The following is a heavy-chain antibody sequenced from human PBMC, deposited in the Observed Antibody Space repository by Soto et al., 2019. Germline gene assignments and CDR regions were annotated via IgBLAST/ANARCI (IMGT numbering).Heavy chain of an antibody. D-gene: IGHD5-12*01. CDR3: AMVDNVTPTPQDV. CDR2: ISPYSGNT. Sequence: QVQLVQSGDEVRKPGSSVKVSCKASGYIFVNYGIAWVRQAPGQGLEWMGWISPYSGNTHYASKVQGRLTMTTDTXTSTAYMDLGSLTSDDTAVYYCAMVDNVTPTPQDVWGQGTTVTVSS. V-gene: IGHV1-18*01. J-gene: IGHJ6*02. CDR1: GYIFVNYG.